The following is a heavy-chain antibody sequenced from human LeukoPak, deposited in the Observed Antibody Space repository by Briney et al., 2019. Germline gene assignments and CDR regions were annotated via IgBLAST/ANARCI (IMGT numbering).Heavy chain of an antibody. Sequence: ASETLSLTCAVYGGSFSGYYWSWIRQPPGKGLEWIGEINHSGSTNYNPSLKSRVTISVDTSKNQFSLKLSSVTAADTAVYYCARLGGDYEPWGQGTLVTVSS. D-gene: IGHD4-17*01. J-gene: IGHJ5*02. CDR2: INHSGST. CDR3: ARLGGDYEP. V-gene: IGHV4-34*01. CDR1: GGSFSGYY.